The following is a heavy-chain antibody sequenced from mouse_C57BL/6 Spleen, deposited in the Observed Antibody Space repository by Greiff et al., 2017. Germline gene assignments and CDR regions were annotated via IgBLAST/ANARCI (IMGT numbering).Heavy chain of an antibody. CDR1: GYAFSSYW. J-gene: IGHJ2*01. Sequence: QVQLKESGAELVKPGASVKISCKASGYAFSSYWMNWVKQRPGKGLEWIGQIYPGDGDTNYNGKFKGKATLTADKSSSTAYMQLSSLTSEDSAVYFCARELWYYYDYWGQGTTLTVSS. CDR3: ARELWYYYDY. CDR2: IYPGDGDT. D-gene: IGHD1-1*02. V-gene: IGHV1-80*01.